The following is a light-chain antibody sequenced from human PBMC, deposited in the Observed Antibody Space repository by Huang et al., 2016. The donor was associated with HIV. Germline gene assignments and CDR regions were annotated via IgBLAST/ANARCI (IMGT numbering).Light chain of an antibody. CDR1: QGVNNN. CDR2: EAS. J-gene: IGKJ4*01. V-gene: IGKV3-15*01. Sequence: EIVLTQSPATLSVSPGESATLSCRASQGVNNNLDLYQQKPGQAPRLLIYEASTRASGIPARFSGSGTGTEFTLTISSLQSEDLAVYHCQHYNNWPLTFGGGTKVEIK. CDR3: QHYNNWPLT.